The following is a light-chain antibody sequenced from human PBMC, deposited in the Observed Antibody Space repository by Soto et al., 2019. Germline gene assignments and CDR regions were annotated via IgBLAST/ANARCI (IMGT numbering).Light chain of an antibody. Sequence: DIVMTQSPDSLAVSLGERATINCKSSQSVLYSSNNKNYLAWYQQKPGQPPKLLIYWASTRESGVPDRFSGSGSGTDFTLTISSLQAEDVAVYYCLQYYSTPPGFTFGPGTKVDIK. CDR2: WAS. V-gene: IGKV4-1*01. J-gene: IGKJ3*01. CDR1: QSVLYSSNNKNY. CDR3: LQYYSTPPGFT.